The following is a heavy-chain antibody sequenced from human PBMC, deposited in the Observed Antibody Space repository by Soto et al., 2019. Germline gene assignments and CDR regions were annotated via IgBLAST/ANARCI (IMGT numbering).Heavy chain of an antibody. CDR2: IYYSGST. J-gene: IGHJ4*02. V-gene: IGHV4-30-4*01. CDR1: GGSISSGDYY. D-gene: IGHD6-6*01. CDR3: ARGAGRLAARVAY. Sequence: QVQLQESGPGLVKPSQTLSLTCTVSGGSISSGDYYWSWIRQPPGKGLEWIGYIYYSGSTYYNPSLKRRVTISVDPSQNHFSLNLSSVTAADTAVYYCARGAGRLAARVAYWGQGPLVTVSS.